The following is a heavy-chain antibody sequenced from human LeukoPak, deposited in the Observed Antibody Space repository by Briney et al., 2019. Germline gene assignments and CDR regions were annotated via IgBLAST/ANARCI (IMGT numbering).Heavy chain of an antibody. V-gene: IGHV4-34*01. CDR1: GGSFSGYY. Sequence: SETLSLTCAVYGGSFSGYYWSWIRQPPGKGLEWIGEINHSGSTNYNPSLKSRVTISVDTSKNQFSLKLSSVTAADTAVYYCARLSDLYNGTYLLDSWSQGTLVTVSS. D-gene: IGHD1-26*01. CDR3: ARLSDLYNGTYLLDS. CDR2: INHSGST. J-gene: IGHJ4*02.